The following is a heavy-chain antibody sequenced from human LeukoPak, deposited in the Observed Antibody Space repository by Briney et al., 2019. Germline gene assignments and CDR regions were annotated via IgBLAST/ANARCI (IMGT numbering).Heavy chain of an antibody. Sequence: SSETLSLTCTVSGGSISSYYWSWIRQPPGKGLEWIGYIYYSGSTNYNPSLKSRVTISVDTSKNQFSLKLSSVTAADTAVYYCARGSGSSAFDIWGQGTMVTVSS. V-gene: IGHV4-59*08. CDR3: ARGSGSSAFDI. D-gene: IGHD3-10*01. CDR1: GGSISSYY. J-gene: IGHJ3*02. CDR2: IYYSGST.